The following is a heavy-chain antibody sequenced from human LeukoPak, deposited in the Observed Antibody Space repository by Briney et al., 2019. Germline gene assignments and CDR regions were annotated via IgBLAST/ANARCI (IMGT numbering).Heavy chain of an antibody. Sequence: SQTLSLTCTVSGGSISSGGYYWSWIRQHPGKGLEWIGYTYYSGSTYYNPSLKSRVTISVDTSKNQFSLKLSSVTAADTAVYYCARRAKYYGSGSLTFDYWGQGTLVTVSS. J-gene: IGHJ4*02. CDR3: ARRAKYYGSGSLTFDY. CDR2: TYYSGST. CDR1: GGSISSGGYY. D-gene: IGHD3-10*01. V-gene: IGHV4-31*03.